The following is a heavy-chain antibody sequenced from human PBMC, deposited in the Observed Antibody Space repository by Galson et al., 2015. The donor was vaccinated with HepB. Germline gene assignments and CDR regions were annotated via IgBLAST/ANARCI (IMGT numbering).Heavy chain of an antibody. J-gene: IGHJ4*02. CDR1: GFTFSSYS. V-gene: IGHV3-21*01. D-gene: IGHD3-10*01. Sequence: SLRLSCAASGFTFSSYSMNWVRQAPRKGLEWVSSISSSSSYIYYADSVKGRFTISKDNAKNSLYLQMNSLRAEDTAVYYCARDRRFGEFNWGQGTLVTVSS. CDR3: ARDRRFGEFN. CDR2: ISSSSSYI.